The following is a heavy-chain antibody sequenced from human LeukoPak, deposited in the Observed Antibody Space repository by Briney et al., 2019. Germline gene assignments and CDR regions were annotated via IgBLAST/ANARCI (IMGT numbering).Heavy chain of an antibody. V-gene: IGHV4-59*01. Sequence: SEALSLTCTVSGGSISSYYWSWIRQPPGKGLEWIGYIYYSGSTNYNPSLKSRVTISVDTSKNQFSLKLSSVTAADTAVYYCARNGYCSADYWGQGTLVTVSS. CDR3: ARNGYCSADY. D-gene: IGHD2-21*02. CDR1: GGSISSYY. CDR2: IYYSGST. J-gene: IGHJ4*02.